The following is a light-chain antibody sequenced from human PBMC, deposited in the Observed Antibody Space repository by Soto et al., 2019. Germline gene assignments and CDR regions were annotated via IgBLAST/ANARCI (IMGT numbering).Light chain of an antibody. Sequence: QSVLTQPPSVSAAPGQKVTISCSGNNSNIGGNDVSWYQQLPGKAPKLLIYENSQRPSGIPDRFSGSKSGTSATLGITGLQTGDEADYYCGTWDSSLIALFGTGTKVTVL. J-gene: IGLJ1*01. CDR2: ENS. CDR1: NSNIGGND. V-gene: IGLV1-51*02. CDR3: GTWDSSLIAL.